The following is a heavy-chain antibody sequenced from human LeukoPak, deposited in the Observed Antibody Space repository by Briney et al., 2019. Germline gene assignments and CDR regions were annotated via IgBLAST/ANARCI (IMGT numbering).Heavy chain of an antibody. J-gene: IGHJ4*02. Sequence: GGSLRLSRAASGFTVSSNYMSWVRQAPGKGLEWVSVIYSGGSTYYADSVKGRFTISRDNSKNTLYLQMNSLRAEDTAVYYCARGHDILTGYGDYWGQGTLVTVSS. D-gene: IGHD3-9*01. CDR3: ARGHDILTGYGDY. CDR2: IYSGGST. V-gene: IGHV3-53*01. CDR1: GFTVSSNY.